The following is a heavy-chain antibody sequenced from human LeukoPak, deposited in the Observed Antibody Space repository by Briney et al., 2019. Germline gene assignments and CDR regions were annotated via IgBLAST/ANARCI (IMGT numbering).Heavy chain of an antibody. D-gene: IGHD2-2*01. V-gene: IGHV3-66*02. CDR2: IYSGGTT. CDR3: ARDQGRTSSTCRNNWFDP. CDR1: GFTVSSNY. J-gene: IGHJ5*02. Sequence: PGGSLRLSCAVSGFTVSSNYMSWVRQAPGKGLEWVSVIYSGGTTYYADSVRGRFTISRDNSMNTLYLQMNSLRAEDTALYYCARDQGRTSSTCRNNWFDPWGQGTQVTVSS.